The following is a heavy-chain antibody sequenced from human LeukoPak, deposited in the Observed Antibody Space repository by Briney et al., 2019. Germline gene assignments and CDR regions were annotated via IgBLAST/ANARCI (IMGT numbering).Heavy chain of an antibody. CDR3: ARDLDSSGYYRSDAFDI. Sequence: ASVKVSCKASGYTFASYVFSWVRQAPGQGLEWMGSISAYNGSTNYAQKFQGRVTMTTDKSTSTAYMELWSLRSDDTAVYYCARDLDSSGYYRSDAFDIWGQGTMVTVSS. V-gene: IGHV1-18*01. CDR2: ISAYNGST. D-gene: IGHD3-22*01. J-gene: IGHJ3*02. CDR1: GYTFASYV.